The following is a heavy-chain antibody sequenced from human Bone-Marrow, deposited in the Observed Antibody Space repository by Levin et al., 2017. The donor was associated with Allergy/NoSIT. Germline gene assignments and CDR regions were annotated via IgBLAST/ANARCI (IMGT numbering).Heavy chain of an antibody. D-gene: IGHD6-19*01. CDR2: ISAYNGNT. Sequence: ASVKVSCKASGYTFTSYGISWVRQAPGQGLEWMGWISAYNGNTNYAQKLQGRVTMTTDTSTSTAYMELRSLRFDDTAVYYCARGGGEQWLVEGDAFDIWGQGTMVTVSS. CDR1: GYTFTSYG. CDR3: ARGGGEQWLVEGDAFDI. V-gene: IGHV1-18*01. J-gene: IGHJ3*02.